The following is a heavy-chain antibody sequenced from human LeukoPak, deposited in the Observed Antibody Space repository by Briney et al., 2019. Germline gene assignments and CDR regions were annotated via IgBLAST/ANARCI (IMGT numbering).Heavy chain of an antibody. CDR1: GYTFTSYG. D-gene: IGHD2-15*01. J-gene: IGHJ3*01. Sequence: ASVKVSCKASGYTFTSYGISWVRQAPGQGLECMGWISGYNGDTSYAQILQGRFTVTTDTSTSTAYMELRSLTYDDTAVYYCARAGYCGDGGCRGGSAFDVWGQGTMVTVSS. V-gene: IGHV1-18*01. CDR2: ISGYNGDT. CDR3: ARAGYCGDGGCRGGSAFDV.